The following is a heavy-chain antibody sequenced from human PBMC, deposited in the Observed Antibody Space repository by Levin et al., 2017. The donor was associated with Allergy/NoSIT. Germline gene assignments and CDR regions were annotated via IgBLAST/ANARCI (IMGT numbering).Heavy chain of an antibody. Sequence: LRLSCAVSGGSISSGGYSWGWIRQPPGTGLEWIGYIYHSGSTYYNPSLKSRVTMSVDRSKTQFSLKLTSVTASDTAVYYCARGRGYYDSSGYYFDYWGQGTLVTVSS. V-gene: IGHV4-30-2*01. CDR1: GGSISSGGYS. CDR3: ARGRGYYDSSGYYFDY. CDR2: IYHSGST. D-gene: IGHD3-22*01. J-gene: IGHJ4*02.